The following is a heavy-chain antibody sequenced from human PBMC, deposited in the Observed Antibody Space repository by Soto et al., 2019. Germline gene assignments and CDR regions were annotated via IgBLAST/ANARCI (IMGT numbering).Heavy chain of an antibody. CDR2: FDPEDGET. J-gene: IGHJ5*02. Sequence: ASVKVSCKVSGYTPTELSMHWVRQAPGKGLEWMGGFDPEDGETIYAQKLQGRVTMTEDTSTDTAYMELSSLRSEDTAVYYCSTGSRRRYFDWLFRETPNWFDPWGQGTLVTVSS. CDR3: STGSRRRYFDWLFRETPNWFDP. D-gene: IGHD3-9*01. CDR1: GYTPTELS. V-gene: IGHV1-24*01.